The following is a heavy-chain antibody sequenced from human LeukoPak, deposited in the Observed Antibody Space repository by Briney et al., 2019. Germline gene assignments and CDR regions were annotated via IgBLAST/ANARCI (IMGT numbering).Heavy chain of an antibody. J-gene: IGHJ4*02. CDR3: ARGLEWEIYYFDY. Sequence: SETLSLTCTVSGGSISSYYWGWIRQPAGKGLEWIGRIYSTGSTNYNPSLKSRVTMSVDTSKNQFSLRLRSVTAADTAVYYCARGLEWEIYYFDYWGQGTLVTVSS. V-gene: IGHV4-4*07. D-gene: IGHD3-3*01. CDR1: GGSISSYY. CDR2: IYSTGST.